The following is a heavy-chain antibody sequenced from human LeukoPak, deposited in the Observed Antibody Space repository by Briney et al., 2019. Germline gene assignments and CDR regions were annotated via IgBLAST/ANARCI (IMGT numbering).Heavy chain of an antibody. CDR1: GFTFSSYG. V-gene: IGHV3-30*02. J-gene: IGHJ3*02. CDR3: ARDRRTMTYSSGWYFYHDAFDI. Sequence: PGGSLRLSCAASGFTFSSYGMHWVRQAPGKGLEWVAFIRYDGSNKYYADSVKGRFTISRDNSKNTLYLQMNSLRAEDTAVYYCARDRRTMTYSSGWYFYHDAFDIWGQGTMVTVSS. D-gene: IGHD6-19*01. CDR2: IRYDGSNK.